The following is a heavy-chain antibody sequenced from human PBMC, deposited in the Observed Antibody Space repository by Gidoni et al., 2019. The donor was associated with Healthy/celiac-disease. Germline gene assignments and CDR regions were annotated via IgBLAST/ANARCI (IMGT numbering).Heavy chain of an antibody. CDR2: ISYDGSNK. V-gene: IGHV3-30-3*01. Sequence: QVQLVESGGGVVQPGRSLRPSCAASGFTFSRYAMHWVRQAPGKGLEWVAVISYDGSNKYYADSVKGRFTISRDNSKNTLYLQMNSLRAEDTAVYYCARGSSSWFFDYWGQGTLVTVSS. CDR3: ARGSSSWFFDY. J-gene: IGHJ4*02. CDR1: GFTFSRYA. D-gene: IGHD6-13*01.